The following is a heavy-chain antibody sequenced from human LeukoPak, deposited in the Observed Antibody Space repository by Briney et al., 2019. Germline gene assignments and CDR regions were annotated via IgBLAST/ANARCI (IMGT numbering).Heavy chain of an antibody. Sequence: AGGSLRLSCAASGLTFSDYYMTWIRQTPGKGLEWVSSISGTGTTIYSADSVRGRFTVSRDNARNSLFLHMNSLRAEDTAVYYCAVQITMIVVVPYFDYWGQGTLVTVSS. CDR3: AVQITMIVVVPYFDY. J-gene: IGHJ4*02. CDR1: GLTFSDYY. CDR2: ISGTGTTI. V-gene: IGHV3-11*04. D-gene: IGHD3-22*01.